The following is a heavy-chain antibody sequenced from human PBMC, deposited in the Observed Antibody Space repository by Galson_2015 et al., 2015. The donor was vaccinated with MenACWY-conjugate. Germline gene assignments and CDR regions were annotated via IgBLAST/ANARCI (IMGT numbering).Heavy chain of an antibody. J-gene: IGHJ5*02. Sequence: ETLSLTCAVYGESFSGYYWNWVRQPPGKGLEWIGEITHGGRTNYNPSLKSRVTISVDTSKNQFSLKVNSVTAADTAVYYCARGHGDFGDYHHWFDPWGQETWSPSPQ. CDR1: GESFSGYY. CDR3: ARGHGDFGDYHHWFDP. V-gene: IGHV4-34*01. CDR2: ITHGGRT. D-gene: IGHD4-17*01.